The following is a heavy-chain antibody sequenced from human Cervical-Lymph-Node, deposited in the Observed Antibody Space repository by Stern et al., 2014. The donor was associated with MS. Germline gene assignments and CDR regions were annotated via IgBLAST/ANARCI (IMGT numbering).Heavy chain of an antibody. Sequence: VQLVESGGGVVQPGRSLRLSCAASGFTFSSYGIHWVRQAPGKGLEWVAVIWYDGSNKYYADSVKGRFTISRDNSMNKLFCQRNSLRAEDTAVYYCARDMHGMDVWGQGTTVTVSS. CDR2: IWYDGSNK. CDR3: ARDMHGMDV. V-gene: IGHV3-33*01. J-gene: IGHJ6*02. D-gene: IGHD2-2*01. CDR1: GFTFSSYG.